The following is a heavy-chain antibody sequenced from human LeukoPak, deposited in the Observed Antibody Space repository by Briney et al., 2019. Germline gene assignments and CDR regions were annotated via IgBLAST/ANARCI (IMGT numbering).Heavy chain of an antibody. V-gene: IGHV4-59*01. Sequence: SETLSLTCTVSGGSISSYYWSWIRQPPGKGLEWIGYIYYSGSTNYNPSLKSRVTISVDTSKNQFSLKLSSVTAADTAVYYCAREGPYDFWSGYLDYWGQGTLVTVPS. D-gene: IGHD3-3*01. CDR2: IYYSGST. CDR3: AREGPYDFWSGYLDY. J-gene: IGHJ4*02. CDR1: GGSISSYY.